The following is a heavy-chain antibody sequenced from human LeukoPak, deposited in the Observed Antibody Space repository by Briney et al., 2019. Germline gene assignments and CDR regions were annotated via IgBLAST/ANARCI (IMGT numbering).Heavy chain of an antibody. D-gene: IGHD3-16*02. CDR3: ARRPYVWGSYRYRTPFDY. CDR2: IYYSGST. V-gene: IGHV4-30-4*08. CDR1: GGSISSGDYY. J-gene: IGHJ4*02. Sequence: SETLSLTCTVSGGSISSGDYYWSWIRQPPGKGLEWIGYIYYSGSTYYNPSLKSRVTISVDTSKNQFSLKLSSVTAADTTVYYCARRPYVWGSYRYRTPFDYWGQGTLVTVSS.